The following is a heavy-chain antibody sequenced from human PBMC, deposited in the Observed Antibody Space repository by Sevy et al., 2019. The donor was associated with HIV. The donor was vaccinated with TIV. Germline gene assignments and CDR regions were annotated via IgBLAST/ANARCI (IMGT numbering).Heavy chain of an antibody. CDR3: AGDITMVRGVPRWFDA. CDR1: GYTFITYA. CDR2: INTNTGNP. Sequence: ASVKVSCKASGYTFITYAMHWARQAPGRGLEWMGWINTNTGNPTYAQGFTGRFVFSLDTSVSTAYLQFSSLKAEDTARYYCAGDITMVRGVPRWFDAWGQGTLVTVS. J-gene: IGHJ5*02. V-gene: IGHV7-4-1*02. D-gene: IGHD3-10*01.